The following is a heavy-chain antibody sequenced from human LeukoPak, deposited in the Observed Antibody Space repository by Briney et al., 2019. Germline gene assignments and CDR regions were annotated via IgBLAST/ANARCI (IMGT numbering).Heavy chain of an antibody. CDR1: GYTFTSYF. CDR2: INPSGGST. CDR3: ATKRLHFKAGATTGAYFDY. D-gene: IGHD1-26*01. V-gene: IGHV1-46*01. Sequence: ASVKVSCKASGYTFTSYFMHWVRQAPGQGLEWMGIINPSGGSTSYAQKFQGRVTMTEDTSTDTAYMELSSLRSEDTAVYYCATKRLHFKAGATTGAYFDYWGQGTLVTVSS. J-gene: IGHJ4*02.